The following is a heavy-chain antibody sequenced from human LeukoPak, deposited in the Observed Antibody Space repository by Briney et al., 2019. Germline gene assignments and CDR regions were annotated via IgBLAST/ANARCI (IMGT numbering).Heavy chain of an antibody. CDR3: ARVGDFHLLYYFDY. D-gene: IGHD2-2*01. Sequence: ASVKVSCKASGFTFTSSGFSWVRQAPGQGLEWMGWISAYNGDTNYAQKLQGRLPMTADTSTSTAYMELGSLRSDDTAVYYCARVGDFHLLYYFDYWGQGTLVTVSS. V-gene: IGHV1-18*01. CDR1: GFTFTSSG. CDR2: ISAYNGDT. J-gene: IGHJ4*02.